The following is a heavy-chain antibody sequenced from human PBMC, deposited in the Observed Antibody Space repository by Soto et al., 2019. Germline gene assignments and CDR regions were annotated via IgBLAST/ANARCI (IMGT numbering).Heavy chain of an antibody. CDR2: IYPSDSYT. CDR3: ARLEVYYHMDV. V-gene: IGHV5-10-1*01. Sequence: PGESLKISCKGSGYSFTSYWIGWVRQMPGKSLEWMGRIYPSDSYTSYSPSLQGHVTISADRSISTAYLQWSGLKASDTAMYYCARLEVYYHMDVWGQGTTVTVSS. J-gene: IGHJ6*02. CDR1: GYSFTSYW.